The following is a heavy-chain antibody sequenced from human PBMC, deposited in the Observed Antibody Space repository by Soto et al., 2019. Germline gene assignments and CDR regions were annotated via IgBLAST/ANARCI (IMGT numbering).Heavy chain of an antibody. Sequence: PGGSLRLSCAASGFTFDDNAMHWVRQAPGKGLEWVSSISWNSGTIAYADSVKGRFTISRVNAKNSLYLQMNGLRAEDTALYYCAKDYCSSGSCYGMDVWGQGTTVTVSS. J-gene: IGHJ6*02. D-gene: IGHD2-15*01. CDR3: AKDYCSSGSCYGMDV. CDR2: ISWNSGTI. V-gene: IGHV3-9*01. CDR1: GFTFDDNA.